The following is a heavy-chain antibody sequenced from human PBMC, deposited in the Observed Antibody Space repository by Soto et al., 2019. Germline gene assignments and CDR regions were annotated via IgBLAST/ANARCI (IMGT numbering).Heavy chain of an antibody. CDR3: ARGGGSYYPDY. CDR1: GGSFSGYY. D-gene: IGHD3-16*01. Sequence: QVQLQQWGAGLLKPSETLSLTCAVYGGSFSGYYWSWIRQPPGKGLEWIGEINHSGSTNYNPSLKGRVTIPVDTSKNQFSLKVSSVNAADTGVYYWARGGGSYYPDYWGQGTLVTVSS. V-gene: IGHV4-34*01. CDR2: INHSGST. J-gene: IGHJ4*02.